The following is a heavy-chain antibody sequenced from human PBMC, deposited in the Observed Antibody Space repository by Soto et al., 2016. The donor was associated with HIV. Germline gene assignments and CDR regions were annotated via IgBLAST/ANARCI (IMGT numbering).Heavy chain of an antibody. J-gene: IGHJ4*02. CDR2: ITFSGTT. Sequence: QVRLQESGPGLVKPSESLSLICNVSGTFINNGGYSWSWIRQFPGKGLEWIGYITFSGTTNYNPSLKSRVSISVDTSKNQFSLTLRFLTVADTATYYCAREPSPTGHSRGVDYWGQGTLVTVSS. V-gene: IGHV4-31*02. D-gene: IGHD3-10*01. CDR3: AREPSPTGHSRGVDY. CDR1: GTFINNGGYS.